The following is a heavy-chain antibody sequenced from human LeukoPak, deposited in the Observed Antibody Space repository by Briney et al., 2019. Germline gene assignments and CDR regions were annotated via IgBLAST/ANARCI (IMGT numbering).Heavy chain of an antibody. J-gene: IGHJ3*02. V-gene: IGHV4-38-2*02. D-gene: IGHD6-19*01. CDR3: ARVASSVRDDAFDI. CDR1: GYSISSGYY. CDR2: IYHSGST. Sequence: PSETLSLTCTVSGYSISSGYYWGWIRQPPGKGLEWIGSIYHSGSTYYNPSLKSRVTISLDTSRNQLSPRLTSVTAADTAVYYCARVASSVRDDAFDIWGQGTMVTVSS.